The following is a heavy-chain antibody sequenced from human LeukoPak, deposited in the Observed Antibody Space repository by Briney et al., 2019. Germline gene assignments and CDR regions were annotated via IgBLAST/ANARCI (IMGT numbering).Heavy chain of an antibody. CDR2: IIPIFGTA. V-gene: IGHV1-69*05. CDR1: GGTFSSYA. CDR3: ARDHQLLYGTNNDY. Sequence: ASVKVSCKASGGTFSSYAISWVRQAPGQGLEWMGRIIPIFGTANYAQKFQGRVTITTDESTSTAYMELSSLRSEDTAVYYCARDHQLLYGTNNDYWGQGTLVTVSS. J-gene: IGHJ4*02. D-gene: IGHD2-2*02.